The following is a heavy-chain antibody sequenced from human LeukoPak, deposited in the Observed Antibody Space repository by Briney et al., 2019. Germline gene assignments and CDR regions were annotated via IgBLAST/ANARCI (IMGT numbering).Heavy chain of an antibody. V-gene: IGHV4-59*08. CDR2: VYYSGTT. CDR1: GGSLSSYY. CDR3: VKHGATRGFDY. J-gene: IGHJ4*02. Sequence: SETLSLTCTVSGGSLSSYYWSWVRQSPGKGLEWIGYVYYSGTTSYNPSLQRRVTISVDTSKNQLSLKVGSVTAADTAVYYCVKHGATRGFDYWGQGTLVTVSS.